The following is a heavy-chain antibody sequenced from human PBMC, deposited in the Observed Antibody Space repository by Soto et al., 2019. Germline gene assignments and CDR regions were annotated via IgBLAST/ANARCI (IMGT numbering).Heavy chain of an antibody. D-gene: IGHD2-15*01. CDR2: IYHSGST. CDR1: SGSISSSNW. CDR3: ARHCSGGSCSKGTIDY. V-gene: IGHV4-4*02. Sequence: SETLSLTCAVSSGSISSSNWWSWVRQPPGKGLEWIGEIYHSGSTNYNPSLKSRVTISVDKSKNQFSLKLSSVTAADTAVYYCARHCSGGSCSKGTIDYWGQGTLVTVSS. J-gene: IGHJ4*02.